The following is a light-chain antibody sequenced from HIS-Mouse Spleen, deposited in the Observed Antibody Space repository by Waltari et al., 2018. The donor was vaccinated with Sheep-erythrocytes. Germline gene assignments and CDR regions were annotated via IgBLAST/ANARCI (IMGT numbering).Light chain of an antibody. J-gene: IGLJ1*01. Sequence: QSALTQPPSASGSPGQSVTISCTGTSSDVGGDNYVSWYQQHPGKAPKLLIYEVSKRPSAVPDRFSGSKSGNPASLTVSGLQAEDEADYYCCSYAGSYNHVFATGTKVTVL. CDR2: EVS. CDR1: SSDVGGDNY. V-gene: IGLV2-8*01. CDR3: CSYAGSYNHV.